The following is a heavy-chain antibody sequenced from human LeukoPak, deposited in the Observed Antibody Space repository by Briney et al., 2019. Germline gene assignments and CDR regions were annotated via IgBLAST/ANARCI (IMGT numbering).Heavy chain of an antibody. CDR2: IRSKAYRGTI. V-gene: IGHV3-49*04. Sequence: GGSLRLSCTASGFIFGDHAMSWVRRAPGKGLEWVGFIRSKAYRGTIEYAASVEGRFTISRDDSEGIAYLQMSSLKIEDTAVYYCGRGPIQLWLHNGIDVWGPGTTVIVSS. CDR1: GFIFGDHA. CDR3: GRGPIQLWLHNGIDV. D-gene: IGHD5-18*01. J-gene: IGHJ6*02.